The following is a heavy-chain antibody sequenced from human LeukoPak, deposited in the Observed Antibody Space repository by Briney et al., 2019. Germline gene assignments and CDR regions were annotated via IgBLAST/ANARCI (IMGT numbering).Heavy chain of an antibody. CDR2: MNPNSGGT. D-gene: IGHD3-3*01. V-gene: IGHV1-2*02. CDR3: ARGSRPGVVNHDAFDI. Sequence: ASVRVSCKVSGYTFTGYYIHWVRQAPGQGLEWMGWMNPNSGGTNYAQKFQGRVTMTRDTSISTAYMELSSLRSDDTAVYYCARGSRPGVVNHDAFDIWGQGTMVTVSS. J-gene: IGHJ3*02. CDR1: GYTFTGYY.